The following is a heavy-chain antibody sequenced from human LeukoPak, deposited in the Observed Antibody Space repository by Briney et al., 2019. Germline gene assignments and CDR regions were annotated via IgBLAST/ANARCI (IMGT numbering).Heavy chain of an antibody. J-gene: IGHJ6*03. D-gene: IGHD3-3*01. CDR2: IYYSGST. V-gene: IGHV4-59*01. CDR1: GGSISSYY. CDR3: ARALSDFWSGSYYYYYMDV. Sequence: PSETLSLTCTVSGGSISSYYWSWIRQPPGKGLGWSGYIYYSGSTNYNPSLKSRVTISVDTSKNQFSLKLSSVTAADTAVYYCARALSDFWSGSYYYYYMDVWGKGTTVTVSS.